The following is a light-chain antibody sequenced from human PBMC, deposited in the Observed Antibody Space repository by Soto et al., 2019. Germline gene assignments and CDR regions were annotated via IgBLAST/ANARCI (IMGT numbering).Light chain of an antibody. CDR2: GAS. CDR1: QAVSSH. V-gene: IGKV3-15*01. CDR3: QQYNNWPWT. Sequence: IGLTQSPCTLSLSPGERATLSCRASQAVSSHFLAWYQDKPGQGPRLLIYGASIRATGIPARFSGSGSGTEFTLTISTLQSEDFAVYYCQQYNNWPWTFGQGTKVDI. J-gene: IGKJ1*01.